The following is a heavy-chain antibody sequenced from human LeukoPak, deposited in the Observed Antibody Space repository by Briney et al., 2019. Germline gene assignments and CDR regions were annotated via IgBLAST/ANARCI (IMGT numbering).Heavy chain of an antibody. CDR1: GFTFSSYW. Sequence: GGSLRLSCAASGFTFSSYWMSWVRQGPGKGLEWVANIKQDGSEKYYVDSVKGRFTISRDNAKNSLCLQMNSLRAEDTAVYYCARDSKSGSRAAFDIWGQGTMVTVSS. CDR2: IKQDGSEK. D-gene: IGHD1-26*01. V-gene: IGHV3-7*01. J-gene: IGHJ3*02. CDR3: ARDSKSGSRAAFDI.